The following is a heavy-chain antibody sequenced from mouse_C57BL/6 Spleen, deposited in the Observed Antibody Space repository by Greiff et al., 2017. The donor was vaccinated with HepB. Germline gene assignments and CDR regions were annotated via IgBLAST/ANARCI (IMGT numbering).Heavy chain of an antibody. CDR3: ARWGDYDDWFAY. D-gene: IGHD2-4*01. CDR2: INPNNGGT. CDR1: GYTFTDYN. V-gene: IGHV1-18*01. J-gene: IGHJ3*01. Sequence: EVKLQESGPELVKPGASVKIPCKASGYTFTDYNMDWVKQSHGKSLEWIGDINPNNGGTIYNQKFKGKATLTVDKSSSTAYMELRSLTSEDTAVYYCARWGDYDDWFAYWGQGTLVTVSA.